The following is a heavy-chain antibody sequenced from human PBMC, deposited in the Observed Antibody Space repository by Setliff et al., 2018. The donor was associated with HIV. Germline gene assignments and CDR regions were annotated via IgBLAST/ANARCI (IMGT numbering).Heavy chain of an antibody. CDR1: GFTFSNHW. D-gene: IGHD3-10*01. V-gene: IGHV3-74*01. CDR3: ARDEVMVRGVITNFDY. CDR2: INGDGSIT. Sequence: PGGSLRLSCGASGFTFSNHWMYWVRQAPGKGLVWVSRINGDGSITSYADSVKGRFTISRDNAKNTLYLQMNSLRAEDTAVYYCARDEVMVRGVITNFDYWGQGTLVTVSS. J-gene: IGHJ4*02.